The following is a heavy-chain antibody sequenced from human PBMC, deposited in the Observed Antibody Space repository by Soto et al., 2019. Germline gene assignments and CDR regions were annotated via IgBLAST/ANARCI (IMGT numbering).Heavy chain of an antibody. CDR2: IHHSAGT. J-gene: IGHJ6*02. Sequence: QVQLPESRPGLVKPSGTLSLSCAVSGDSISRRKWLIWVGQSPGQGLESIVEIHHSAGTTSNLSLKKRITRSIDKSKHYFSPSLTSVTAPTTAGYYCANAAAVAGTIVYGVDVWCQGTGVTVSS. V-gene: IGHV4-4*02. D-gene: IGHD2-15*01. CDR3: ANAAAVAGTIVYGVDV. CDR1: GDSISRRKW.